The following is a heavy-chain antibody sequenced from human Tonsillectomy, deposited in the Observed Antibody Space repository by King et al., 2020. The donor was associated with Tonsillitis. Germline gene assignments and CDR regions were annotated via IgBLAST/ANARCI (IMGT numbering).Heavy chain of an antibody. CDR1: GFTFSSYA. V-gene: IGHV3-23*04. Sequence: VQLVESGGGLVQPGGSLRLSCAASGFTFSSYAMSWVRQAPGKGLEWVSAISGSGGSTYYADSVKGRFTISRDNSKNTLYLQMNSLRAEDTAVYYCAKAYYYDSSGYYWFDYWGQGTLVTVSS. J-gene: IGHJ4*02. D-gene: IGHD3-22*01. CDR3: AKAYYYDSSGYYWFDY. CDR2: ISGSGGST.